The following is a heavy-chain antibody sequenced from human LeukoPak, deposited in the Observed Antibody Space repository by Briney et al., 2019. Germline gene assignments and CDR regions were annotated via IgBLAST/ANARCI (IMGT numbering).Heavy chain of an antibody. CDR3: ARIMTTVTTSDY. V-gene: IGHV3-48*03. CDR1: GFTFSSYE. Sequence: PGGSLRLSCAASGFTFSSYEMNWIRQGPGKGLEWVSYISSSGSNIYYADSVKGRFTISRDNAKNSLYLQMNSLRAEDTAIYYCARIMTTVTTSDYWGQGTLVTVSS. D-gene: IGHD4-17*01. J-gene: IGHJ4*02. CDR2: ISSSGSNI.